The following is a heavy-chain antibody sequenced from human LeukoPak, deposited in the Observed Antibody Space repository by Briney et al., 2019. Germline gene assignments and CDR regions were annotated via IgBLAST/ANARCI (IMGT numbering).Heavy chain of an antibody. CDR2: IYYSGTT. J-gene: IGHJ4*02. CDR1: GGSISSGGYY. Sequence: SQTLSLTCTVSGGSISSGGYYWSWIRQPPGKGLEWIGSIYYSGTTYYNPSLRSRVTISVDTSKNQFSLKLSSVTAADTAVYYCAREFATSGPGPDWGQGTLVTVSS. D-gene: IGHD3-10*01. CDR3: AREFATSGPGPD. V-gene: IGHV4-39*07.